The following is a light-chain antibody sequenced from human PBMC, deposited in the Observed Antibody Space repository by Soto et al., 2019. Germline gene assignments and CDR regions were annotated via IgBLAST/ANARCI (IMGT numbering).Light chain of an antibody. CDR1: QSVGSY. J-gene: IGKJ4*02. V-gene: IGKV3-11*01. CDR3: QQRSDWPST. Sequence: EIVLTQSPATLSLSPGDRATLSCSASQSVGSYLGWYQQRPGQAPRLLIYDASNRATGIPARFSGSWSGTDFTITIRSLVPEDFAVSYGQQRSDWPSTFGGGTKVEIK. CDR2: DAS.